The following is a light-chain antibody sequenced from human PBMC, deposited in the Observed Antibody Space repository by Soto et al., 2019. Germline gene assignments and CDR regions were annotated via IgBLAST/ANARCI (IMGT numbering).Light chain of an antibody. J-gene: IGKJ5*01. Sequence: DIQLTQSPSFLSASVGDRVTIACRASQGIKSYLAWYQQKPGKAPKLLIYPASTLQSGVPSKFSGSGSGTEFTLTISSLQPEDFATYHCQQVNDYPITFGQGTRLEIK. CDR2: PAS. V-gene: IGKV1-9*01. CDR1: QGIKSY. CDR3: QQVNDYPIT.